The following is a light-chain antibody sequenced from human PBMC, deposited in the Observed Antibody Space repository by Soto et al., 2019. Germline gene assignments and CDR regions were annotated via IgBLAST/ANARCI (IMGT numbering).Light chain of an antibody. CDR1: QSLVYSDGHTY. V-gene: IGKV2-30*01. CDR3: MQGTHWPLT. J-gene: IGKJ5*01. CDR2: KIS. Sequence: AVMTQSPLSLPVTLGQPASISCRSSQSLVYSDGHTYLNWFQQRPGQSPRRLIYKISNRDSGVPDRFSGSGSGTDFTLKISRVEAEDVGVYYCMQGTHWPLTFGQGTRLEIK.